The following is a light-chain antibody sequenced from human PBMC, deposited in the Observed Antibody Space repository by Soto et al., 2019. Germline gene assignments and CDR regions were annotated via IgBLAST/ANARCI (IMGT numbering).Light chain of an antibody. CDR3: QQYGSSPRT. V-gene: IGKV3-20*01. CDR2: GAS. Sequence: EIVLTQSPATLSLSPGEGATLSCRASQSVSSYLAWYQHKPGQAPRLLIYGASSRATGIPDRFSGSGSGTDFTLTINRLEPEDFAVYYCQQYGSSPRTFGQGTKVESK. CDR1: QSVSSY. J-gene: IGKJ1*01.